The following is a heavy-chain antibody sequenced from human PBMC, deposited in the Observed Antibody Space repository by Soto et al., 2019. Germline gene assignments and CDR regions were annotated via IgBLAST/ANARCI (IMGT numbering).Heavy chain of an antibody. Sequence: GGSVNSSCKASGYNLTGHYMHWVRHSPGQGLAVMGWINPNSGSTNYAQKFQGRVTITMYTSISTAYMELSRLRSADTAVYYWASHESGDTAASPDWFEPWREATQVIVSS. CDR1: GYNLTGHY. D-gene: IGHD6-6*01. V-gene: IGHV1-2*02. CDR3: ASHESGDTAASPDWFEP. J-gene: IGHJ5*02. CDR2: INPNSGST.